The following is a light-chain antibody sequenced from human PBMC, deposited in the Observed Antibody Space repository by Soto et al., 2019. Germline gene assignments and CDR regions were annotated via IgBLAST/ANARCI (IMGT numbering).Light chain of an antibody. J-gene: IGKJ4*01. Sequence: DIQMTQSPSSLSASVGDRVTITCRASQGITNYLAWYQQKPGKFPKLLIYAASTLPSAVTSRFSGSGSGTDFTLTISSLQPEDVATYSCEKYNSAPLTFGGGTKVEIK. CDR1: QGITNY. CDR3: EKYNSAPLT. V-gene: IGKV1-27*01. CDR2: AAS.